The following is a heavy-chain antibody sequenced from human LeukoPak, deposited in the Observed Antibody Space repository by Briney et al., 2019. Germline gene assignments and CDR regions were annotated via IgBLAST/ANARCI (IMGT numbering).Heavy chain of an antibody. V-gene: IGHV5-51*01. CDR1: GYSFTNYW. CDR2: IYPGDSDT. Sequence: GESLKISCKGSGYSFTNYWIAWVRQMPGEGLEWMGNIYPGDSDTRYSPSFQGQVTISVDKSISTAFLQWSSLKASDTAMYYCARAPGSTGWRQFDYWGQGALVTVSS. D-gene: IGHD2-8*02. J-gene: IGHJ4*02. CDR3: ARAPGSTGWRQFDY.